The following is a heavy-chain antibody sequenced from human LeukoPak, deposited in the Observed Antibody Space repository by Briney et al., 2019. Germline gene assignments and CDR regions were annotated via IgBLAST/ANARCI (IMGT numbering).Heavy chain of an antibody. CDR3: ARAPRYGYGYLDAFDI. Sequence: SETLSLTCTVSGGSISSYYWSWIRQPPGKGLEWIGYIYYSGSTNYNPSLKSRVTISVDTSKNQFSLKLSSVTAADTAVYYCARAPRYGYGYLDAFDIWGQGTMVTVSS. V-gene: IGHV4-59*01. J-gene: IGHJ3*02. CDR2: IYYSGST. CDR1: GGSISSYY. D-gene: IGHD5-18*01.